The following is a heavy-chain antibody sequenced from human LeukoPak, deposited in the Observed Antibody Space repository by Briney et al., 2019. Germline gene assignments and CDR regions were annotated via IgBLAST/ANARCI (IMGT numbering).Heavy chain of an antibody. D-gene: IGHD5-24*01. Sequence: GESLKISCKTSGYSFTNYWIGWVRQLPGKGLEWMGIISPSASDTRYSPPFQGQVTISVDTSISTTYLQWSSLKASDSAIYFCTRTVLTRWSQNLFDYWGQGTLVTVSS. CDR3: TRTVLTRWSQNLFDY. J-gene: IGHJ4*02. CDR2: ISPSASDT. CDR1: GYSFTNYW. V-gene: IGHV5-51*01.